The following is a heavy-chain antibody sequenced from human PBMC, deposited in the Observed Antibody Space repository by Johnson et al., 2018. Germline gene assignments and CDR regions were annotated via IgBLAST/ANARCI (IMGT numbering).Heavy chain of an antibody. J-gene: IGHJ1*01. D-gene: IGHD1-26*01. CDR2: ISWNSGKI. CDR3: VKGSTFAAISGVYFQH. CDR1: GFIFDDYA. V-gene: IGHV3-9*01. Sequence: VQLVQSGGGLVQPGRSLRLSCAASGFIFDDYAMHWVLQAPGKGLEWVSDISWNSGKIAYADSVKGRFTISRDNAKKSLYLQMNSLRPEDTAVYYCVKGSTFAAISGVYFQHWGQGTLVTVSS.